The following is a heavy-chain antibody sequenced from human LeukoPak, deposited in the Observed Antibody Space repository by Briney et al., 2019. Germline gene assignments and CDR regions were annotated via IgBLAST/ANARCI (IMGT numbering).Heavy chain of an antibody. J-gene: IGHJ4*02. CDR1: GGSISSYY. Sequence: SETLSLTCAVSGGSISSYYWSWIRQPAGKGLEWIGRIYTSGSTNYNPSLKSRVTKSVDTSKNQFSLKLSSVTAADTAVYYCARDVVGATYRYFDYWGQGTLVTVSS. CDR3: ARDVVGATYRYFDY. V-gene: IGHV4-4*07. CDR2: IYTSGST. D-gene: IGHD1-26*01.